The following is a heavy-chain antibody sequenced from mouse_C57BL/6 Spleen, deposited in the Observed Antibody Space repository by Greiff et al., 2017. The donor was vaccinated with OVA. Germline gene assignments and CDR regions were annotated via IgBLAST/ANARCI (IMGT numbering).Heavy chain of an antibody. V-gene: IGHV1-15*01. Sequence: VQLVESGAELVRPGASVTLSCKASGYTFTDYEMHWVKQTPVHGLEWIGAIDPETGGTAYNQKFKGKAILTVDKSSSTAYMQLSSLTSEDSAVYYCAMGGNYDWYFDVWGTGTTVTVSS. CDR2: IDPETGGT. D-gene: IGHD2-1*01. CDR3: AMGGNYDWYFDV. CDR1: GYTFTDYE. J-gene: IGHJ1*03.